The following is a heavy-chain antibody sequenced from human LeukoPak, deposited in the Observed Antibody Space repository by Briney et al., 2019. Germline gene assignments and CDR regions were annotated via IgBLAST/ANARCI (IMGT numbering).Heavy chain of an antibody. V-gene: IGHV3-30*02. Sequence: GGSLRLSCAASGFTFSSYGMHWVRQAPGKGLEWVVFIRYDGSNKYYADSVKGRFTISRDNSKNTLHLQMNSLRTDDTAVYYCAKYDFWSGYIDFWGQGTLVTVSS. CDR2: IRYDGSNK. CDR1: GFTFSSYG. D-gene: IGHD3-3*01. CDR3: AKYDFWSGYIDF. J-gene: IGHJ4*02.